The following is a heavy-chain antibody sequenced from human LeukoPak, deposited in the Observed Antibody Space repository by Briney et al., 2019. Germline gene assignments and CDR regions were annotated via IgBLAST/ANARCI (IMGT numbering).Heavy chain of an antibody. CDR3: ARPAYCGGDCYFYFDY. CDR1: GFTFSTYA. Sequence: GGSLRLSCAASGFTFSTYAMTWVHQAPGKGREWVSGISGSGDNTFYADSVKGRFTISRDNAKNSLYLQMNSLRAEDTAVYYCARPAYCGGDCYFYFDYWGQGTLVTVSS. D-gene: IGHD2-21*02. CDR2: ISGSGDNT. V-gene: IGHV3-23*01. J-gene: IGHJ4*02.